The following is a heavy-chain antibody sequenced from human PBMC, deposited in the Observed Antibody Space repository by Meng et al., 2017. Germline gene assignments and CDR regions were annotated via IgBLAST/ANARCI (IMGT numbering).Heavy chain of an antibody. Sequence: SVKVSCKSSGCTFSSYAISWVRQAPGQGLEWMGGIIPIFGTANYAQKFQGRVTITPDKSTSTAYMELSSLRSEDTAVYYCARGSSSSWVHFDYWGQGTLVTVSS. J-gene: IGHJ4*02. CDR2: IIPIFGTA. CDR1: GCTFSSYA. CDR3: ARGSSSSWVHFDY. D-gene: IGHD6-13*01. V-gene: IGHV1-69*06.